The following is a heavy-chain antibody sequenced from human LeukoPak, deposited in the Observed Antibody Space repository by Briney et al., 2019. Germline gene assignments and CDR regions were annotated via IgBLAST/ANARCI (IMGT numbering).Heavy chain of an antibody. Sequence: GGSLRLSCAASGFTFSSYWMHWVRQAPGKGLVWVSRINSDGSSITYADSVKGRFTISRDNAKNTLLLQMNSLRVEDTAVYYCARDGRVSGYDFDCWGQGTLVTVSS. CDR2: INSDGSSI. CDR3: ARDGRVSGYDFDC. J-gene: IGHJ4*02. D-gene: IGHD5-12*01. V-gene: IGHV3-74*03. CDR1: GFTFSSYW.